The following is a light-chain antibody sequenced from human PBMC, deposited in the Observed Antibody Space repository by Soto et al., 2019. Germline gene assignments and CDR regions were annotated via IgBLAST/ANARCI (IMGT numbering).Light chain of an antibody. Sequence: ALQMIQKHSSLSASVGDRFTITCRASQGIRNDLGWYQQKPGKAPKLLIYAASSLQSGVPSRFSGSGSGTDFTLTFSSLQTEDFATYYSLLDYNLPWKCGQGTKVDIK. CDR3: LLDYNLPWK. V-gene: IGKV1-6*01. CDR2: AAS. CDR1: QGIRND. J-gene: IGKJ1*01.